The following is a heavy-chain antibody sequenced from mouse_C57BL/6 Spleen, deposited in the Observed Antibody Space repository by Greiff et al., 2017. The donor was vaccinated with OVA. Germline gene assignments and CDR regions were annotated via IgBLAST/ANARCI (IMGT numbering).Heavy chain of an antibody. J-gene: IGHJ3*01. CDR2: INPNNGGT. Sequence: EVQLQQSGPELVKPGASVKIPCKASGYTFTDYNMDWVKQSHGKSLEWIGDINPNNGGTIYNQKFKGKATLTVDKSSSTAYMELRSLTSEDTAVYYCARVGHYGSSYGFAYWGQGTLVTVSA. V-gene: IGHV1-18*01. D-gene: IGHD1-1*01. CDR1: GYTFTDYN. CDR3: ARVGHYGSSYGFAY.